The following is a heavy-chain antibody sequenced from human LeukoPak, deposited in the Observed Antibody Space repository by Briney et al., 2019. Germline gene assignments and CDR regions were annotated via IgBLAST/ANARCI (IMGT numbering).Heavy chain of an antibody. D-gene: IGHD6-19*01. CDR2: IYSGGST. V-gene: IGHV3-53*01. CDR1: GFTVSSNY. Sequence: GGSLRLSCAASGFTVSSNYMSWVRQAPGKGLEWVSVIYSGGSTYYADSVKGRFTISRDNSKKTLYLQMNSLRAEDTAVYYCARARVSSGWYGFFDYWGQGTLVTVSS. J-gene: IGHJ4*02. CDR3: ARARVSSGWYGFFDY.